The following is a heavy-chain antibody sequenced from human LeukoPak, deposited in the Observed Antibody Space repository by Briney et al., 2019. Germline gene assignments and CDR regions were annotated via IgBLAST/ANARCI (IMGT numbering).Heavy chain of an antibody. CDR2: IWYEGSQE. CDR1: GFTFSKHG. V-gene: IGHV3-33*01. J-gene: IGHJ4*02. CDR3: ARDLAAARLDF. Sequence: GGSLTLSCAASGFTFSKHGMHWVRQAPGKGLEWVANIWYEGSQEYYADTGKGRFTISRDISKNTLYLQMNSLRAEDTAVYYCARDLAAARLDFRGQGTLVTVSS. D-gene: IGHD6-6*01.